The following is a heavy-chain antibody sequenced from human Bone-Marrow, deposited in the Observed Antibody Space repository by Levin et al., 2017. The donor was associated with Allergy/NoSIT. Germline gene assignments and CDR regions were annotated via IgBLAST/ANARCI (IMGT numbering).Heavy chain of an antibody. CDR3: AKDIDNYDFWSGSTRSGLDV. J-gene: IGHJ6*02. V-gene: IGHV1-69*13. D-gene: IGHD3-3*01. Sequence: SVKVSCKASGGTFSRYAISWVRQAPGQGLEWMGGIIPMFRKPNYAQNFQGRVTITADEGTTTAYMEVNSLTSDDTAVYYCAKDIDNYDFWSGSTRSGLDVWGQGTTVTVSS. CDR1: GGTFSRYA. CDR2: IIPMFRKP.